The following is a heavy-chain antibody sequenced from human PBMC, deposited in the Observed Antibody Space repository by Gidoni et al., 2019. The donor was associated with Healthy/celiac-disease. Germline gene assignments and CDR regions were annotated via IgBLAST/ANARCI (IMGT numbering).Heavy chain of an antibody. Sequence: EVQLVESGGGLVQPGVSLRLSCAASGFTFSSYAMSWVRQAPGKGLEWVSAISGSGGRKYYAESVKGRFTISRDNSKNTLYLQMNSLRAEDTAVYYCAKSRNRGPGAFDIWGQGTMVTVSS. CDR3: AKSRNRGPGAFDI. V-gene: IGHV3-23*04. CDR2: ISGSGGRK. CDR1: GFTFSSYA. J-gene: IGHJ3*02. D-gene: IGHD1-1*01.